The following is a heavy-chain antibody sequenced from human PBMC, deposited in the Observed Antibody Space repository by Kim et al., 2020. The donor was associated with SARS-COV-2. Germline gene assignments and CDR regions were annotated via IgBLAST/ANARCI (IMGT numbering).Heavy chain of an antibody. CDR1: GGSISSYY. J-gene: IGHJ3*02. CDR2: IYYSGST. CDR3: ARHNIARAFDI. D-gene: IGHD5-12*01. Sequence: SETLSLTCTVSGGSISSYYWSWIRQPPGKGLEWIGYIYYSGSTNYNPSLKSRVTISVDTSKNQFSLKLSSVTAADTAVYYCARHNIARAFDIWGQGTMVTVSS. V-gene: IGHV4-59*08.